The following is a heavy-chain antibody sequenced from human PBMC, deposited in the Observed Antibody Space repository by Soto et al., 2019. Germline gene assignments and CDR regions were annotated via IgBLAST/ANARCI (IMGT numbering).Heavy chain of an antibody. D-gene: IGHD3-3*01. J-gene: IGHJ3*02. Sequence: SQALSLTCAISGDSVSSNSAAWNWIRQSPSRGLEWLGRTYYRSKWYNDYAVSVKSRITINPDTSKNQFSLQLNSVTPEDTAVYYCARDLTIFGVGHDPHDSFDIRGQGTMVTVS. CDR1: GDSVSSNSAA. CDR3: ARDLTIFGVGHDPHDSFDI. V-gene: IGHV6-1*01. CDR2: TYYRSKWYN.